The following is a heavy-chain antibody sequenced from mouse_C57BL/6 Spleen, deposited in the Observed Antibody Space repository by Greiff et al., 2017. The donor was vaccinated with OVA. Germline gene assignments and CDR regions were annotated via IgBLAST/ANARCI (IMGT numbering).Heavy chain of an antibody. CDR1: GYTFTDYY. CDR2: INPNNGGT. Sequence: VQLKHSGPELVKPGASVKISCKASGYTFTDYYMNWVKQSHGKSLEWIGDINPNNGGTSYNQKFKGKATLTVDKSSSTAYMELRSLTSEDSAVYYCARGANWDIAYWGQGTLVTVSA. D-gene: IGHD4-1*01. V-gene: IGHV1-26*01. J-gene: IGHJ3*01. CDR3: ARGANWDIAY.